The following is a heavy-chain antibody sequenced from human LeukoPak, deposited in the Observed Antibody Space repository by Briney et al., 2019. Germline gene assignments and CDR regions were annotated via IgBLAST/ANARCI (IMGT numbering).Heavy chain of an antibody. V-gene: IGHV4-59*01. CDR1: GGSISSYY. CDR3: ARDNWNYGSSMDV. J-gene: IGHJ6*02. CDR2: IYYSGST. D-gene: IGHD1-7*01. Sequence: SETLSLTCTVSGGSISSYYWSWIRQPPGKGLEWIGYIYYSGSTNYNPSLKSRVTISVDTSKNQYSLKLSSVTAADTAVYYCARDNWNYGSSMDVWGQGTTVTVSS.